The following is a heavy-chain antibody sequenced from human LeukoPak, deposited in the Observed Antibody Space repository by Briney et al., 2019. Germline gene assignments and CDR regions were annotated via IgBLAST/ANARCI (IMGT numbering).Heavy chain of an antibody. D-gene: IGHD4-17*01. CDR2: INPNSGGT. V-gene: IGHV1-2*02. CDR3: ARRGDYGPPYYFDY. Sequence: AASVKVSCKASGYTFTGYYMHWVRQAPGQGLEWMGWINPNSGGTNYAQKFQGRVTMTRDTSISTAYMELSRLRSDDTAVYYCARRGDYGPPYYFDYWGQGTLVTVSS. J-gene: IGHJ4*02. CDR1: GYTFTGYY.